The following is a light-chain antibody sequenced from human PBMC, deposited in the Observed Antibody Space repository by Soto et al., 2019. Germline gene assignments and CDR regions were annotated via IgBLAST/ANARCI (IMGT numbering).Light chain of an antibody. CDR1: SSNIGSFYD. CDR2: GVN. V-gene: IGLV1-40*01. J-gene: IGLJ2*01. Sequence: QSVLTQPPSVSGAPGQRVTIPCTGSSSNIGSFYDVHWYQQLPGTVPKLLIFGVNNRPSGVPDRFSGSKSGTSASLAITGLQADDEANYYCQSYDHSISHLVFGGGTQLTVL. CDR3: QSYDHSISHLV.